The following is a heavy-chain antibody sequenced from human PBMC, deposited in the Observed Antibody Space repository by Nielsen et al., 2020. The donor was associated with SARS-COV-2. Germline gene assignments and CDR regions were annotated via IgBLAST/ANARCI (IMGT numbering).Heavy chain of an antibody. V-gene: IGHV3-30*18. J-gene: IGHJ6*02. CDR1: GFTFSSYG. CDR3: AKDGGGYCSGGSCYPHYYYGMDV. D-gene: IGHD2-15*01. CDR2: ISYDGSNK. Sequence: GGSLRLSCAASGFTFSSYGMHWVRQAPGKGLEWVAVISYDGSNKYYADSVKGRFTISRDNSKNTLYLQMNSLRAEDTAVYYCAKDGGGYCSGGSCYPHYYYGMDVWGQGTTVTVSS.